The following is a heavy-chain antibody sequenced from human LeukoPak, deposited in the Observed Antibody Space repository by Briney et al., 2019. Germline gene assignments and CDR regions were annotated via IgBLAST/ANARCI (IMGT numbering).Heavy chain of an antibody. CDR1: GFTFSSYA. Sequence: PGGSLRLSCAASGFTFSSYAMSWVRQAPGKGLEWVSAISGSGGSTYYADSVKGRFTISRDNSKNTLYLQMNSLRAEDTAVYYCAGYRGSSGLTDLPLWGQGTLVTVSS. J-gene: IGHJ4*02. V-gene: IGHV3-23*01. CDR2: ISGSGGST. D-gene: IGHD3-22*01. CDR3: AGYRGSSGLTDLPL.